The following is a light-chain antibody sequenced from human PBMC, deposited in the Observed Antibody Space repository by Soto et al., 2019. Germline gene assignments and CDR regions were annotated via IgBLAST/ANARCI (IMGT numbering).Light chain of an antibody. Sequence: QSALTQPASVSGSPGQSITISCSGTSSDVGGYNYVSWYQQHPGKAPKLMIHDVSNRPSGVSNRFSGSKSGNTASLTISGLQAEDEADYHCSSQTSSSTLVFGGGTKLTVL. CDR1: SSDVGGYNY. J-gene: IGLJ2*01. V-gene: IGLV2-14*03. CDR3: SSQTSSSTLV. CDR2: DVS.